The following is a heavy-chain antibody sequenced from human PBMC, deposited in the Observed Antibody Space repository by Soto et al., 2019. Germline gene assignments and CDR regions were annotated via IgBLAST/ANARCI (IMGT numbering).Heavy chain of an antibody. J-gene: IGHJ6*02. CDR1: GGSFSGYY. D-gene: IGHD3-10*01. CDR2: INHSGST. V-gene: IGHV4-34*01. Sequence: SETLSLTCAVYGGSFSGYYWSWIRQPPGKGLEWIGEINHSGSTNYNPSLKSRVTISVDTSKNQFSLKLSSVTAADTAVYYCARGGITMVRGYYYYYYGMDVWGQGTSVP. CDR3: ARGGITMVRGYYYYYYGMDV.